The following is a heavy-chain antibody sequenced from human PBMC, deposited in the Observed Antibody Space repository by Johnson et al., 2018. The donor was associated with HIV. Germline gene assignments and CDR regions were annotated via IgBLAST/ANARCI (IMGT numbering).Heavy chain of an antibody. Sequence: VQLVESGGGLVQPGGSLRLSCAGSGFTFSRYWMSWVRQAPGKGLEWVANIKQDRSEKYYVDSVKGRFTISRDNAKNSLYLQMNSLRGEDTAVYYCARVFRDYYDSSGYSYDAFDIWGQGRLVTVSS. V-gene: IGHV3-7*05. CDR1: GFTFSRYW. J-gene: IGHJ3*02. CDR3: ARVFRDYYDSSGYSYDAFDI. D-gene: IGHD3-22*01. CDR2: IKQDRSEK.